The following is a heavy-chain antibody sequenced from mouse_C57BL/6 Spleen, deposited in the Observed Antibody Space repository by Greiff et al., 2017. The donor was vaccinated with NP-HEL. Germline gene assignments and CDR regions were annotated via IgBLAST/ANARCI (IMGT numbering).Heavy chain of an antibody. CDR3: ARSQGYYSNHLDY. D-gene: IGHD2-5*01. CDR2: IDPSASAT. J-gene: IGHJ4*01. CDR1: GYTFTSYW. V-gene: IGHV1-52*01. Sequence: QVQLQQPGAELVRPGSSVKLSCKASGYTFTSYWMHWVKQRPIQGLEWIGNIDPSASATHYNQKFKDKATLTVDKSSSTAYMQLSSLTSEDSAVYYCARSQGYYSNHLDYWGQGTSVTVSS.